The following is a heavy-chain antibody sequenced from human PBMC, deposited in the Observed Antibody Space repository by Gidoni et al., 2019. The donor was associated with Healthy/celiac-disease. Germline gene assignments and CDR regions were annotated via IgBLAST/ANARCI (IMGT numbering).Heavy chain of an antibody. D-gene: IGHD6-13*01. CDR2: IYSGGST. Sequence: EVQLVESGGGLIQPGGSLRPSCAASGFTVRLNYMSWVRQAPGKGLEWVSVIYSGGSTYYADSVKGRFTISRDNSKNTLYLQMNSLRAEDTAVYYCASIDGYSSSRSGAFDIWGQGTMVTVSS. CDR3: ASIDGYSSSRSGAFDI. CDR1: GFTVRLNY. J-gene: IGHJ3*02. V-gene: IGHV3-53*01.